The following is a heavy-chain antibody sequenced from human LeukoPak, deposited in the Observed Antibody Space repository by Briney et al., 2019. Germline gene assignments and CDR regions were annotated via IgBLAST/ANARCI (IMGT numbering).Heavy chain of an antibody. D-gene: IGHD5-12*01. CDR2: IHNNGNS. V-gene: IGHV4-59*08. J-gene: IGHJ3*01. CDR1: GGSISNSY. Sequence: SETLSLTCTVSGGSISNSYWSWIRQPPGKGLEWIGNIHNNGNSDYNPSLKSRVTMSVHTSKNQFSLNVSSVAAADTAVYYCARQFFEYSGYDLPPLFWSFGVWGQGTIVTVSS. CDR3: ARQFFEYSGYDLPPLFWSFGV.